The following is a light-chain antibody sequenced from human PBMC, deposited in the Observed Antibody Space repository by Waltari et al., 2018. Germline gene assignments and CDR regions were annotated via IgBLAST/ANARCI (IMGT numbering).Light chain of an antibody. J-gene: IGLJ3*02. V-gene: IGLV2-11*01. CDR3: CSYAGSYTFWV. CDR2: EVS. CDR1: SSSVVGYHY. Sequence: QSALTPPRSLSGSPGPSVTISSTGTSSSVVGYHYVSWYQQHPGNAPKRMIYEVSKRPSGVPDRFSGSKSGNTASLTISGLQAEDEADYYCCSYAGSYTFWVFGGGTKLTVL.